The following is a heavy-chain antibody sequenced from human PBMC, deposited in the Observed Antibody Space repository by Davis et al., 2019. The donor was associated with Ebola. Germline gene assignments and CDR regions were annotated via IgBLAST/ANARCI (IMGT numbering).Heavy chain of an antibody. D-gene: IGHD1-26*01. Sequence: AASVKVSCKASGGTFSSYGISWVRQAPGQGLEWMGWISAYNGNTNYAQKLQGRVTMTTDTSTSTAYMELRSLRSDDTAVYYCARVRGGIVGAFYYYYGMDVWGQGTTVTVSS. J-gene: IGHJ6*02. V-gene: IGHV1-18*01. CDR3: ARVRGGIVGAFYYYYGMDV. CDR2: ISAYNGNT. CDR1: GGTFSSYG.